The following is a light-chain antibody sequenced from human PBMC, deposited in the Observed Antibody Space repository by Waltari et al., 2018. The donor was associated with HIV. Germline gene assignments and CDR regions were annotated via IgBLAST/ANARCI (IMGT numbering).Light chain of an antibody. J-gene: IGLJ1*01. CDR2: EGS. CDR3: CSYTGSSTRRPYV. V-gene: IGLV2-23*01. Sequence: QSPLPQPASVSGSPGQSSPISCTGTSRDVGSYNLVPCSQQHPGKAPKVMIYEGSKRPSGVSNRFSGSKSGNTASLTISGLQAEDEADYYCCSYTGSSTRRPYVFGTGTKVTVL. CDR1: SRDVGSYNL.